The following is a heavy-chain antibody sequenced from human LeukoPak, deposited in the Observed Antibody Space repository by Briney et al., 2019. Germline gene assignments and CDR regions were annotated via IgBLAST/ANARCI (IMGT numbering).Heavy chain of an antibody. V-gene: IGHV3-7*03. CDR1: GFTFSSYW. D-gene: IGHD3-10*01. Sequence: RGSLRLSCAASGFTFSSYWMSWVRQAPGKGLEWVGNIKQDGSEKYYVDSLKDRFTISRDNAKNLLYLQMNSLRAEDTAVYYCARAASYKFDPWGQGTLVTVSS. CDR3: ARAASYKFDP. CDR2: IKQDGSEK. J-gene: IGHJ5*02.